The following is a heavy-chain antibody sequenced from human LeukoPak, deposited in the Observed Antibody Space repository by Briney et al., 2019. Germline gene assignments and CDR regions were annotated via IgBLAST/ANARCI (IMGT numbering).Heavy chain of an antibody. J-gene: IGHJ4*02. V-gene: IGHV3-30*02. Sequence: GGSLRLSCAASGFGLIGYDMHWARQAPGKGLEWVAFSRNGGYYAESVRGRFTISTDNSKNTLYLHMNSLRPEDTAMYYCAKDGQLAYWGQGTLVTVSS. CDR2: SRNGG. CDR1: GFGLIGYD. D-gene: IGHD5-12*01. CDR3: AKDGQLAY.